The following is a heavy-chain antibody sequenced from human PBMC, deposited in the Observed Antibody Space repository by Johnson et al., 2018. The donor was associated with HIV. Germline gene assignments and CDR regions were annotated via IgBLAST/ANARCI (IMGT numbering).Heavy chain of an antibody. Sequence: QVQLVESGGGVVQPGRSLRLSCAASGFTFSSYAMHWVRQAPGKGLEWVAVISCDGSNKYYADSVNGLFTISSDNSKTMLYLQMNSLRAEDTVVYYCARDRLWATSPLRKSWGDAFDIWGQGTMVTVSS. D-gene: IGHD5-12*01. CDR1: GFTFSSYA. J-gene: IGHJ3*02. CDR2: ISCDGSNK. CDR3: ARDRLWATSPLRKSWGDAFDI. V-gene: IGHV3-30*04.